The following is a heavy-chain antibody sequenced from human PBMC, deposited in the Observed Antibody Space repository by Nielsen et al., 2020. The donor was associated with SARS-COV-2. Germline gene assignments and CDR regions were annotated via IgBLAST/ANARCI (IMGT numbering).Heavy chain of an antibody. V-gene: IGHV1-8*01. CDR3: AKSFYGSGSYFNY. CDR2: MNPNSGNT. D-gene: IGHD3-10*01. J-gene: IGHJ4*02. CDR1: GYTFTSYD. Sequence: ASVKVSCKASGYTFTSYDINWVRQATGQGLEWMGWMNPNSGNTGYAQKFQGRVTMTRNTSISTAYMEVSSLTSEDTAMYYCAKSFYGSGSYFNYWGQGTPVTVSS.